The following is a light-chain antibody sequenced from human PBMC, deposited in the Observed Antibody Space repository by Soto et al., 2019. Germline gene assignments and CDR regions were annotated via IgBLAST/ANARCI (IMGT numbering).Light chain of an antibody. CDR2: EVS. Sequence: QSALTQPPSASGSPGQSVTISCTGTSSDVGGYNYVSWYQQHPGKAPKLMIYEVSKRPTGVPDRFSGSKSGNTVSLTVSGLQAEDEADYFSISFAGSNNLVFGTGTKVTVL. J-gene: IGLJ1*01. CDR3: ISFAGSNNLV. CDR1: SSDVGGYNY. V-gene: IGLV2-8*01.